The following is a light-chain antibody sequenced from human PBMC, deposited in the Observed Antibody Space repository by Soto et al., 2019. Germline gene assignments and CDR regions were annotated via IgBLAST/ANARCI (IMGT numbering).Light chain of an antibody. CDR3: CSYAGSYTHVV. CDR2: EVS. CDR1: SSDVGSYNL. Sequence: QSVLTQPASVSGSPGQSITISCTGTSSDVGSYNLVSWYQQHPGKAPKLMIYEVSKRPSGVSNRFSGSKSGNTASLTISGLQAEDEADYYCCSYAGSYTHVVFGGGTKVTVL. V-gene: IGLV2-23*02. J-gene: IGLJ2*01.